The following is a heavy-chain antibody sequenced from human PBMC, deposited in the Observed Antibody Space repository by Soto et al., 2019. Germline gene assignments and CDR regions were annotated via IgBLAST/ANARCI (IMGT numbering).Heavy chain of an antibody. Sequence: GGSLRLSCAASGFTFSLYSIIWGRQAPGKGLEWVASITISSSYIYYEDSLKGRFTISRDNAKNSLFLQLDSLRAEDTAVYFCVRARSTDSRPDYWGQGTLVTVPS. V-gene: IGHV3-21*01. J-gene: IGHJ4*02. CDR3: VRARSTDSRPDY. CDR2: ITISSSYI. CDR1: GFTFSLYS. D-gene: IGHD3-22*01.